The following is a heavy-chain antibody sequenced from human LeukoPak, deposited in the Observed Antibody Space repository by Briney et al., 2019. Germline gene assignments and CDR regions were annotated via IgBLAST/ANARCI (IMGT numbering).Heavy chain of an antibody. J-gene: IGHJ5*02. CDR1: GGSIRSYY. D-gene: IGHD3-9*01. CDR2: IYYSGST. Sequence: SETLSLTCTVSGGSIRSYYWSWIRQAPGKGLEWIGSIYYSGSTYYNPSLKSRVTISVDTSKNQFSLKLSSVTAADTAVYYCARQVPDPDYDILTGYTNWFDPWGQGTLVTVSS. V-gene: IGHV4-59*04. CDR3: ARQVPDPDYDILTGYTNWFDP.